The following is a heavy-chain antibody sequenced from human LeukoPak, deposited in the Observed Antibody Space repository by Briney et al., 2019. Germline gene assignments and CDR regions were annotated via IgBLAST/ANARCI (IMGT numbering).Heavy chain of an antibody. CDR3: AKDLGCCHPGNDY. Sequence: GGSLRLSCAASGFTFSNAWMSWVRQAPGKGLEWVSGITITGVRTYYADSVKGRFTISRDNSKNTLYLQMNSLRAEDTAVYYCAKDLGCCHPGNDYWGQGTLVTVSS. CDR2: ITITGVRT. CDR1: GFTFSNAW. V-gene: IGHV3-23*01. D-gene: IGHD1-14*01. J-gene: IGHJ4*02.